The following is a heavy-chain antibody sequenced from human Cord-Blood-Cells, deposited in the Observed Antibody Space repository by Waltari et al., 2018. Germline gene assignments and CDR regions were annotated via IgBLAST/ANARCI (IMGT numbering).Heavy chain of an antibody. V-gene: IGHV1-24*01. CDR1: GYTLTELS. D-gene: IGHD3-10*01. CDR2: FDHEDGET. CDR3: ARDPLLYYYGSGRPEYFQH. Sequence: QVQLVQSGAEVKKPGASVKVSCKVSGYTLTELSMPWVGQAPGKGLEWMGGFDHEDGETSNATKFQGRVPMTEDTSTDTAYMGLSSLRSEDTAVYYCARDPLLYYYGSGRPEYFQHWGQGTLVTVSS. J-gene: IGHJ1*01.